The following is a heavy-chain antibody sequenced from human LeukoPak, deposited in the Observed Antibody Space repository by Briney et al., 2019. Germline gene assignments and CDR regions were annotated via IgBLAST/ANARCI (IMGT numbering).Heavy chain of an antibody. CDR2: IYSGDST. D-gene: IGHD3-16*01. CDR1: GFTVSSNY. Sequence: PGGSLRLSCAASGFTVSSNYMSWVRQAPGKGLEWVSVIYSGDSTYYADSVEDRFTISRDNSKNTLYLQMNSLRAEDTAVYYCATTYVWGDFFDYWGQGTLVTVSS. V-gene: IGHV3-66*01. J-gene: IGHJ4*02. CDR3: ATTYVWGDFFDY.